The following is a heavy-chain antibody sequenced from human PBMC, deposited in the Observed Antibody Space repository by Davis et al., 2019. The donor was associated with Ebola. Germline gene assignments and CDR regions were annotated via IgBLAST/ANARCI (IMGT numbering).Heavy chain of an antibody. CDR2: IYYSGST. J-gene: IGHJ3*02. V-gene: IGHV4-39*02. Sequence: PSETLSLTCTVSGGSISSSSYYWGWIRQPPGKGLEWIGSIYYSGSTYYNPSLKSRVTISVDTSKNQFSLKLSSVTAADTAVYYCARDAYYDSSGYSFDIWGQGTTVTVSS. D-gene: IGHD3-22*01. CDR1: GGSISSSSYY. CDR3: ARDAYYDSSGYSFDI.